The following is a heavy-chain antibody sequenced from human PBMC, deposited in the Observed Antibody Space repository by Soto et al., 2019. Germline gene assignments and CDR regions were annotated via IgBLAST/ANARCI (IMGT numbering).Heavy chain of an antibody. CDR1: GGSISSGDYY. V-gene: IGHV4-31*03. CDR3: ATYGSGSYKPTAFDY. CDR2: IYYSGST. J-gene: IGHJ4*02. Sequence: QVQLQESGPGLVKPSQTLSLTCTVSGGSISSGDYYWSWIRQHPGKGLEWIGYIYYSGSTYYNPSLKSRVTISVDTSKNQFSLKLTAVTAADTAVYYCATYGSGSYKPTAFDYWGQGTLVTVSS. D-gene: IGHD3-10*01.